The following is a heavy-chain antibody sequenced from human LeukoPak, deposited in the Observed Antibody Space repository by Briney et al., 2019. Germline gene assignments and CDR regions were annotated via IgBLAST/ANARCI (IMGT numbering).Heavy chain of an antibody. CDR1: DGSISSYY. CDR3: ARTYLGYYDSSGYAYYFDY. CDR2: IYYNGNT. D-gene: IGHD3-22*01. V-gene: IGHV4-59*08. Sequence: KPSETLSLTCTVSDGSISSYYWSWIRQPPGKGLEWIGYIYYNGNTKYNPSLKSRLTISVDTSKNQFSLKLRSVTAADTAVYYCARTYLGYYDSSGYAYYFDYWGQGTLVPVSS. J-gene: IGHJ4*02.